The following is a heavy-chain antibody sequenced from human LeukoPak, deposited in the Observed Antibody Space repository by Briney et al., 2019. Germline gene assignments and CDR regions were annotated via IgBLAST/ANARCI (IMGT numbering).Heavy chain of an antibody. V-gene: IGHV1-8*02. Sequence: ASVKVSCKASGGTFSSYAISWVRQAPGQGLEWMGWINPNSGGTKYAQKYQGRVTMTRNTSISTAYMELSSLRSEDTAVYYCARIGLRGVIISRPLDYWGQGTLVTVSS. CDR2: INPNSGGT. CDR3: ARIGLRGVIISRPLDY. J-gene: IGHJ4*02. D-gene: IGHD3-16*02. CDR1: GGTFSSYA.